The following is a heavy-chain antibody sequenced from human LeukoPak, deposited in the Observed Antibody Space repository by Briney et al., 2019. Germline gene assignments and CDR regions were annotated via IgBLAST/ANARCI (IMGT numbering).Heavy chain of an antibody. CDR3: ARVGYYESSGYYEY. CDR2: INPNSGGT. V-gene: IGHV1-2*06. CDR1: GYTLTDYY. J-gene: IGHJ4*02. D-gene: IGHD3-22*01. Sequence: ASMKVSCKASGYTLTDYYMHWVRQAPGQGLEWMGRINPNSGGTNYAQKFQGRATMTRDTSISTVYMELSRLRSDDTAVYYCARVGYYESSGYYEYWGQGTLVTVSS.